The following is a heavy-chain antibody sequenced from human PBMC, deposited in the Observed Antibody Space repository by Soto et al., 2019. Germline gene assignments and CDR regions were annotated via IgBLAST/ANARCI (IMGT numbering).Heavy chain of an antibody. J-gene: IGHJ3*02. CDR1: GYTFTSYA. CDR3: ARGLGRSQTAGRDAFDI. V-gene: IGHV1-3*01. Sequence: ASVKVSCKASGYTFTSYAMHWVRQAPGQRLEWMGWINAGNGNTKYSQKFQGRVTITRDTSASTAYMELSSLRSEDTAVYYCARGLGRSQTAGRDAFDIWGQGTMVTVSS. CDR2: INAGNGNT.